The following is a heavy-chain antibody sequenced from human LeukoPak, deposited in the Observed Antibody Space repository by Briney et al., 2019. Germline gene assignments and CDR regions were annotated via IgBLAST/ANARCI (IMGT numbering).Heavy chain of an antibody. V-gene: IGHV3-23*01. D-gene: IGHD3-10*01. J-gene: IGHJ4*02. Sequence: GGSLRLSCAASVFTFSIYAMSWVREAPGKGLEWVSTISGSGGSTYYADSVRRLFTISRDNSKNTLYLQMNSLRDEDTAVFYCAKRVNFGSGSYSKASYYFDYWGQGTLVTVSS. CDR1: VFTFSIYA. CDR3: AKRVNFGSGSYSKASYYFDY. CDR2: ISGSGGST.